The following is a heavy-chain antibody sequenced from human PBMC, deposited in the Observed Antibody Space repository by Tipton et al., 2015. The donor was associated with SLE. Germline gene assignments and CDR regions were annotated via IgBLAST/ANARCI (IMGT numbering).Heavy chain of an antibody. J-gene: IGHJ4*02. CDR3: ARDQRTVAGRGYFDY. CDR1: GGSISSTTYY. Sequence: TLFLTCTVSGGSISSTTYYWSWIRQPAGKGLEWIGRIYTSGSTSYNPSLKSRVTISVNTSKNQFSLKLSSVTAADTAVYYCARDQRTVAGRGYFDYWGQGTLVTVSS. CDR2: IYTSGST. D-gene: IGHD6-19*01. V-gene: IGHV4-61*02.